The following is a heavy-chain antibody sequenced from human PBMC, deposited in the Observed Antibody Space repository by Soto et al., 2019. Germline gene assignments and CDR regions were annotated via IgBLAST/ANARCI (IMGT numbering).Heavy chain of an antibody. J-gene: IGHJ4*02. Sequence: GGSLRLSCAASGFIFSRYDMHWVRQAPGKGLEWVALIWYDGSKKYYGDSVKGRFTISRDNSKNTVSLQMNNMRVEDTAVYYCASQANDEVPFGNYFYWGQGTPGTVS. CDR1: GFIFSRYD. V-gene: IGHV3-33*01. D-gene: IGHD4-4*01. CDR2: IWYDGSKK. CDR3: ASQANDEVPFGNYFY.